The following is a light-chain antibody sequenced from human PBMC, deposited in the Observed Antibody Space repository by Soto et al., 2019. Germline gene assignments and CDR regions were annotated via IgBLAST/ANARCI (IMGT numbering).Light chain of an antibody. CDR2: AAS. Sequence: DIQVTQSPSAMSASVGDRVTITCRASQGISNYLAWFQQKPGKVHKRLIYAASSLQGGVQSRFSGSGSGTEFTLTIRSLQPEDFATYYCLQDINYPWTFGQGTKVDNK. CDR3: LQDINYPWT. V-gene: IGKV1-17*03. CDR1: QGISNY. J-gene: IGKJ1*01.